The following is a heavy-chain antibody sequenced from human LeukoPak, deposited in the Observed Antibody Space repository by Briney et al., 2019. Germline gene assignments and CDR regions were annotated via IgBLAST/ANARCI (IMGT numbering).Heavy chain of an antibody. J-gene: IGHJ4*02. CDR3: TTAGRSDPYYFDY. V-gene: IGHV3-15*01. CDR1: GFTFSNAW. CDR2: IKSKTDGGTT. D-gene: IGHD1-26*01. Sequence: GGSLRLSCAASGFTFSNAWMSWVRQAPGKGLEWVGRIKSKTDGGTTDYAAPVKGRFTISRDDSKNTLHLQMNSLKTEDTAVYYCTTAGRSDPYYFDYWGQGTLVTVSS.